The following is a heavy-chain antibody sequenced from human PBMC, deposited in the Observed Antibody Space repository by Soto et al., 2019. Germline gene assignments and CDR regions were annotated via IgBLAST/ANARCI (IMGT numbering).Heavy chain of an antibody. CDR1: GFTFSSYA. CDR3: AKEEDYYDSSGYYRNFDY. CDR2: ISGSGGST. J-gene: IGHJ4*02. Sequence: PGGSLRLSCAASGFTFSSYAMSWVRQAPGKGLEWVSAISGSGGSTYYADSVKGRFTISRDNSKNTLYLQMNSLRAEDTAVYYCAKEEDYYDSSGYYRNFDYWGQGTLVTVSS. V-gene: IGHV3-23*01. D-gene: IGHD3-22*01.